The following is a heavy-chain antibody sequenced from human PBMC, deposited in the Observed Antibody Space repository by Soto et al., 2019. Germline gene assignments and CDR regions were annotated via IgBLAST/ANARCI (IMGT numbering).Heavy chain of an antibody. J-gene: IGHJ3*02. CDR3: ARERGADFDAFDI. D-gene: IGHD1-26*01. Sequence: ASVKVSCKASGYTFTSYAMHWVRQAPGQRLEWMGWINAGNGNTKYSQKFQGRVTITRDTSASTAYMELSSLRSEDTAVYYCARERGADFDAFDIWGQGTMVTVSS. CDR1: GYTFTSYA. V-gene: IGHV1-3*01. CDR2: INAGNGNT.